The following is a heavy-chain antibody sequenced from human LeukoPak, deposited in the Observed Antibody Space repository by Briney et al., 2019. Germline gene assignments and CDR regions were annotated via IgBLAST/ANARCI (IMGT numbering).Heavy chain of an antibody. CDR1: GGSFRTYY. CDR2: IYHTGST. V-gene: IGHV4-59*01. Sequence: PSETLSLTCTVSGGSFRTYYLSWIRQPPGKGLEWIGNIYHTGSTNYNPSLKSRVTISVDMSKNQFSLKLTSVTAADTAVYYCARLTYYDFLGASPAWGQGTQVTVSS. D-gene: IGHD3-3*01. CDR3: ARLTYYDFLGASPA. J-gene: IGHJ5*01.